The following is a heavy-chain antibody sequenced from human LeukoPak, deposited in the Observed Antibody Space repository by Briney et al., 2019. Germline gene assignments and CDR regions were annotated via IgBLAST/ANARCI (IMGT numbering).Heavy chain of an antibody. J-gene: IGHJ3*02. CDR1: GFTFSSYG. CDR2: INSDGSST. D-gene: IGHD2/OR15-2a*01. V-gene: IGHV3-74*01. CDR3: ARGIADGAFDI. Sequence: GGSLRPSCAASGFTFSSYGMHWVRQAPGKGLVWVSRINSDGSSTSYADSVKGRFTISRDNAKNTLYLQMNSLRAEDTAVYYCARGIADGAFDIWGQGTMVTVSS.